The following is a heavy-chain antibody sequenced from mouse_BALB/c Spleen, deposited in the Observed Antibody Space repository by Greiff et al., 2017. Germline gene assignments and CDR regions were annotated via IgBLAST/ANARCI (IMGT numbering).Heavy chain of an antibody. CDR2: ISSGSSTI. D-gene: IGHD1-1*01. Sequence: DVKLVESGGGLVQPGGSRKLSCAASGFTFSSFGMHWVRQAPEKGLEWVAYISSGSSTIYYADTVKGRFTISRDNPKNTLFLQMTSLRSEDTAMYYCARSYYGSSYDAMDYWGQGTSVTVSS. CDR3: ARSYYGSSYDAMDY. J-gene: IGHJ4*01. V-gene: IGHV5-17*02. CDR1: GFTFSSFG.